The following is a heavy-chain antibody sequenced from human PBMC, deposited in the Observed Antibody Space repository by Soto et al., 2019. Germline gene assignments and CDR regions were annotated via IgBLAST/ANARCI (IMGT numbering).Heavy chain of an antibody. CDR1: GGTFSSYG. J-gene: IGHJ4*02. V-gene: IGHV1-69*13. D-gene: IGHD1-1*01. CDR2: IIPIFGAT. CDR3: TGGQVRISTYNFDW. Sequence: SVKVSCKASGGTFSSYGISWVRQAPGKGLEWMGRIIPIFGATKYAHKLQDRITITVDQSTTTVYMDLRSVTSEDTALYYCTGGQVRISTYNFDWWGQGTLVTVS.